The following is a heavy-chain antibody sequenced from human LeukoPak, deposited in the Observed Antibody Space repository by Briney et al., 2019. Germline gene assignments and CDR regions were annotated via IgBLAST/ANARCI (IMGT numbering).Heavy chain of an antibody. CDR3: ARVVPVPSEYFRH. V-gene: IGHV4-31*03. CDR1: GTSISSTSYY. Sequence: SETLSLTCSISGTSISSTSYYWSWVRQVPRKGLEWIGYIYYSGRTYFNPSLRSRVTMSVATSKSQFSLNLTSVTAADTAVYYCARVVPVPSEYFRHWGQGTLVTVSS. J-gene: IGHJ1*01. CDR2: IYYSGRT.